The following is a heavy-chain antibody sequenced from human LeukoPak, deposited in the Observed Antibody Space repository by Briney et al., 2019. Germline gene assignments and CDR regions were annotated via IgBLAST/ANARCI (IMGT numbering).Heavy chain of an antibody. Sequence: SETLSLTCTVSGGSITSYYWSWIPQPPGKGLEWIGYIDYSGSTNYNPSLKSRVTISVDTSKNQFSLKLSSVTAADTAVYYCARLNGGSWGQGTLVTVSS. CDR1: GGSITSYY. CDR2: IDYSGST. CDR3: ARLNGGS. D-gene: IGHD3-16*01. V-gene: IGHV4-59*08. J-gene: IGHJ4*02.